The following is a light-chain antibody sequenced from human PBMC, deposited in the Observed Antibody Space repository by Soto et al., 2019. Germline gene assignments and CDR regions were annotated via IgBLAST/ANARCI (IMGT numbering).Light chain of an antibody. CDR2: GAS. J-gene: IGKJ2*01. V-gene: IGKV3-15*01. Sequence: EIVMTQSPATLSVSPGERATLSCRASQSVSSNLAWYQQKPGQAPRLLIYGASTRATGIPARFSGSGSGTEFTLTISSLQSEDFAVYYCQQYNNWPSNPSYTFGQGTKLEIK. CDR3: QQYNNWPSNPSYT. CDR1: QSVSSN.